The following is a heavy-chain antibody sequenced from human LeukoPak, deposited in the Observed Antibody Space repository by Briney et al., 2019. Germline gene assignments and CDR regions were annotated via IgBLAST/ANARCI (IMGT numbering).Heavy chain of an antibody. D-gene: IGHD3-3*01. V-gene: IGHV4-34*01. CDR1: GGSFSGYY. CDR3: ARTREWLPSSNFDY. Sequence: SETLSLTCAVYGGSFSGYYWSWIRQPPGKRLEWIGEINHSGSTNYNPSLKSRVTISVDTSKNQFSLKLSSVTAADTAVYYCARTREWLPSSNFDYWGQGTLVAVSS. CDR2: INHSGST. J-gene: IGHJ4*02.